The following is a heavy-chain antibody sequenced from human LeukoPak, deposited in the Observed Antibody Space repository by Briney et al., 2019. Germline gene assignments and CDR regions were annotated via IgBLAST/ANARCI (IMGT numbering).Heavy chain of an antibody. CDR3: ARIRLRTAMVEYYFDY. Sequence: SGPALVKPTQTLTLTCTFSGFSLSTSGMRVSWIRQPPGKALEWLARIDWDDDKYCSTSLKTRLTISKATSKNQVVLTMTNMDPVDTATYYCARIRLRTAMVEYYFDYWGQGTLVTVSS. D-gene: IGHD5-18*01. V-gene: IGHV2-70*04. CDR1: GFSLSTSGMR. J-gene: IGHJ4*02. CDR2: IDWDDDK.